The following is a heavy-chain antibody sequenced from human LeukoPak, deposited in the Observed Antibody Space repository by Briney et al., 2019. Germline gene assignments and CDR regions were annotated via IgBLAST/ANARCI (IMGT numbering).Heavy chain of an antibody. D-gene: IGHD3-9*01. CDR2: ITGSGGNT. J-gene: IGHJ4*02. CDR1: GFTFSNDA. Sequence: PGGSLRLSCAASGFTFSNDAMSWVRQAPGKGLEWVSAITGSGGNTYYADSVKGRFTISRDNSKNTMYLQMNSLRAEDTAVYYCAKWGDYDVLTGYYVSDYWGQGTLVTVSS. V-gene: IGHV3-23*01. CDR3: AKWGDYDVLTGYYVSDY.